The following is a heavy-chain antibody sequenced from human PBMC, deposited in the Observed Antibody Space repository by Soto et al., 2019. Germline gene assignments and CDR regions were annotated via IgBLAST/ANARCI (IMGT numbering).Heavy chain of an antibody. V-gene: IGHV3-11*01. Sequence: GGSLRLSCAASGFTFSDYYMSWIRQAPGKGLEWVSYISSSGSTIYYADSVKGRFTISRDNAKNSLYLQMNSLRAEDTAVYYCARCGYDFWSGYFTQGTNWFDPWGQGTLVTVSS. CDR3: ARCGYDFWSGYFTQGTNWFDP. CDR2: ISSSGSTI. CDR1: GFTFSDYY. D-gene: IGHD3-3*01. J-gene: IGHJ5*02.